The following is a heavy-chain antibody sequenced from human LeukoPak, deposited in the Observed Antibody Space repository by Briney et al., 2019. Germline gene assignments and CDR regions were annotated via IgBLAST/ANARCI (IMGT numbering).Heavy chain of an antibody. D-gene: IGHD1-14*01. CDR3: ARDRGTNVVFDH. Sequence: GASVKVSCKTSGHTFIAYYMHWVRQAPGQGPEWMGWINPNSGDTHYARKFHGRVTMTRDTSISTAYMDLSSLTSDDTAIYYCARDRGTNVVFDHWGQGTLVTVSS. J-gene: IGHJ4*02. CDR2: INPNSGDT. CDR1: GHTFIAYY. V-gene: IGHV1-2*02.